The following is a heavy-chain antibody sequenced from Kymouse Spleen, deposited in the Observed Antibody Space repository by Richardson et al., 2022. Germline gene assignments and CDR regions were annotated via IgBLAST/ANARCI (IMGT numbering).Heavy chain of an antibody. CDR2: INHSGST. Sequence: QVQLQQWGAGLLKPSETLSLTCAVYGGSFSGYYWSWIRQPPGKGLEWIGEINHSGSTNYNPSLKSRVTISVDTSKNQFSLKLSSVTAADTAVYYCARRIAVAGYYYYYGMDVWGQGTTVTVSS. V-gene: IGHV4-34*01. CDR1: GGSFSGYY. J-gene: IGHJ6*02. CDR3: ARRIAVAGYYYYYGMDV. D-gene: IGHD6-19*01.